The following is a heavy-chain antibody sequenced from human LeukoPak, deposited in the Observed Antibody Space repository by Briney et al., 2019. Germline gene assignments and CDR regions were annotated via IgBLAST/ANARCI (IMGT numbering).Heavy chain of an antibody. CDR3: ARDTSEYSSSWYEGGFDP. J-gene: IGHJ5*02. D-gene: IGHD6-13*01. Sequence: SETLSLTCTVSGGSISSSSYYWGWIRQPPGKGLEWIGSIYYGGSTYYNPSLKSRVTISVATSKNQFSLKLSSVTAADTAVYYCARDTSEYSSSWYEGGFDPWGQGTLVTVSS. CDR2: IYYGGST. CDR1: GGSISSSSYY. V-gene: IGHV4-39*07.